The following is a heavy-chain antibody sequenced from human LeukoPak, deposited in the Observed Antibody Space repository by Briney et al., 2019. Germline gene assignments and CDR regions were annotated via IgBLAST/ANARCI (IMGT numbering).Heavy chain of an antibody. CDR1: GFTFSSYA. J-gene: IGHJ4*02. D-gene: IGHD2/OR15-2a*01. V-gene: IGHV3-23*01. CDR3: AREHFDFDY. Sequence: PGRSLRPSCAASGFTFSSYAVTWGSQAPGKGLQWVGSITGSGISTYYADSVKGRLTIYRDNYKNTLYLQMNSLRAEDTAVYYCAREHFDFDYWGQGTLVTVSS. CDR2: ITGSGIST.